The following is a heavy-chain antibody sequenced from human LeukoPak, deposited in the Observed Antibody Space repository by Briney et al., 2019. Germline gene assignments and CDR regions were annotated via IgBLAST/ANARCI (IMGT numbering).Heavy chain of an antibody. CDR2: IKPNSGGT. V-gene: IGHV1-2*06. CDR1: GYTFTGYY. CDR3: ASLPNLAYCGGDCYTHDY. D-gene: IGHD2-21*02. J-gene: IGHJ4*02. Sequence: ASVKVSCKASGYTFTGYYMHWVRQAPGQGLEWMGRIKPNSGGTNYAQKYQGMVTMTRETSISTAYMELSRLRSDDTAVYYCASLPNLAYCGGDCYTHDYWGQGTLVTVSS.